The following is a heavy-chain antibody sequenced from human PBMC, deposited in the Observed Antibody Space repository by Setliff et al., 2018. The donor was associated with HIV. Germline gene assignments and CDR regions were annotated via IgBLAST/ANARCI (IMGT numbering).Heavy chain of an antibody. CDR3: ARDRVPHY. Sequence: PGGSLRLSCAASGFTFHDYALHWVRQGPGKGLEWVSSINWNSGNIEYADSVKGRFTISRDNAKNSLYLQMNSLRLDDTAVYYCARDRVPHYWGQGILVTVS. V-gene: IGHV3-9*01. D-gene: IGHD3-10*01. CDR2: INWNSGNI. J-gene: IGHJ4*01. CDR1: GFTFHDYA.